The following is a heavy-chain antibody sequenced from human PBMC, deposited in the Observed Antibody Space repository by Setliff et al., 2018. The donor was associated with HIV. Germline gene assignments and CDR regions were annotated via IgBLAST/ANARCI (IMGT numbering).Heavy chain of an antibody. D-gene: IGHD6-25*01. J-gene: IGHJ4*02. Sequence: SETLSLTCTVSGGSVSSGSYYWSWIRQPPGKGLEWIGYIYYSGSTKHNPSLKRRVTIALATSKNQFSLKLTSVTAADTAVYYCARYSPRGYTLTGPYWGQGTLVTVSS. CDR2: IYYSGST. V-gene: IGHV4-61*01. CDR1: GGSVSSGSYY. CDR3: ARYSPRGYTLTGPY.